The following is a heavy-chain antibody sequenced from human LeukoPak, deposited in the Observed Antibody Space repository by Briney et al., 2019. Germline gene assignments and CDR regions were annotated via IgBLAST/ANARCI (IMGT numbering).Heavy chain of an antibody. CDR3: ARRRDGYNTSKPPVDY. V-gene: IGHV4-34*01. CDR1: GGSFSGYY. D-gene: IGHD5-24*01. CDR2: INHSGST. J-gene: IGHJ4*02. Sequence: SETLSLTCAVYGGSFSGYYWSWIRQPPGKGLEWIGEINHSGSTNYNPSLKSRVTISVDTSKNQFSLKLSSVTAADTAVYYCARRRDGYNTSKPPVDYWGQGTLVTVSS.